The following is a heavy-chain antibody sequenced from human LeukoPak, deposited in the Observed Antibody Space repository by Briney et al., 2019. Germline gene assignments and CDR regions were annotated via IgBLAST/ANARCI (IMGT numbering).Heavy chain of an antibody. CDR1: GGSVSSGSYY. CDR2: IYYSESA. V-gene: IGHV4-61*01. CDR3: AREPRGYSYGTQLRYFDY. D-gene: IGHD5-18*01. Sequence: PSETLSLTCAVSGGSVSSGSYYWNWMRQPPGKGLEWIGYIYYSESANYNPSLKSRVTISVDTSKNQFSLKMDSVTAADTAVYFCAREPRGYSYGTQLRYFDYWGQGTLVTVSS. J-gene: IGHJ4*02.